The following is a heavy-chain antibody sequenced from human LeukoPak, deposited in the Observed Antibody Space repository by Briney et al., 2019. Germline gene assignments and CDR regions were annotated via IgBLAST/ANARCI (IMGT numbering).Heavy chain of an antibody. J-gene: IGHJ4*02. V-gene: IGHV4-31*03. D-gene: IGHD2-2*01. CDR3: ARYCSSTSCRALDY. CDR1: GGSISSGVYY. CDR2: IYYSGST. Sequence: SQTLSLTCTVSGGSISSGVYYWSWIRQHPGKGLEWIGYIYYSGSTYYNPSLKSRVTISVDTSKNQFSLKLSSVTAADTAVYYCARYCSSTSCRALDYWGQGTLVTVSS.